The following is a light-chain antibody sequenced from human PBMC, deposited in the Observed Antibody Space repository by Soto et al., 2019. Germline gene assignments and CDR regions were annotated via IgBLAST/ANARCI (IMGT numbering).Light chain of an antibody. J-gene: IGKJ2*01. V-gene: IGKV3-15*01. CDR2: GAS. CDR3: QQYHNWPPQYT. CDR1: QSVASN. Sequence: EIVMTQSPASLSASPGDGATLSCRASQSVASNVAWYQQKPGQGPRLLIHGASTRAVGVPARFSGSGSGTDFTLTINSMQSEDFAVYYCQQYHNWPPQYTFGQWTKLQIK.